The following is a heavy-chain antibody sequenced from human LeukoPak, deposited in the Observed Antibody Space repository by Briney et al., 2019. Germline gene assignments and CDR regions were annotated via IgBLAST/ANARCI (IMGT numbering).Heavy chain of an antibody. J-gene: IGHJ4*02. CDR1: GFTFSSYG. D-gene: IGHD5-18*01. Sequence: GRSQRLSCAASGFTFSSYGMHWVRQAPGKGLEWVATIWYDGSNKYYADSVKGRFTISRDNSKNTLDLQMNSLRAEDTAVYYCARDKGGGYSYTDYWGQGTLVTVSS. CDR3: ARDKGGGYSYTDY. V-gene: IGHV3-33*01. CDR2: IWYDGSNK.